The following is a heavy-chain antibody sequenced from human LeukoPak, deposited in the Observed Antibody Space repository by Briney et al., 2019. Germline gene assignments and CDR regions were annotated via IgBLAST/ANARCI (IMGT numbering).Heavy chain of an antibody. D-gene: IGHD4-11*01. V-gene: IGHV1-46*01. J-gene: IGHJ5*02. CDR2: INPSGGGT. CDR3: ARDVTTVTTRWFDP. Sequence: GASVKVSCKASGYTFTSYYMHWVRQAPGQGLEWMGLINPSGGGTNYAQKFQGRDTLTRDTSTSTVYMEMSRLRSVDTPVYYCARDVTTVTTRWFDPWGQGTLVTVSS. CDR1: GYTFTSYY.